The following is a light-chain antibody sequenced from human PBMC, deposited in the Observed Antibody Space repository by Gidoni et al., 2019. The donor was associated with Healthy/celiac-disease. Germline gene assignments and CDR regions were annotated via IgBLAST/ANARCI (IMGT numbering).Light chain of an antibody. CDR2: AAS. J-gene: IGKJ4*01. CDR1: QSISSY. CDR3: QQSYSNPRT. Sequence: IQMPQSPSSLSASGGDRVTITCRASQSISSYLNWYQQKPGKAPKLLIYAASSLQSGVPSRFSGSGSGTDFTLTISSLQPEDFATYYCQQSYSNPRTFGGGTKVEIK. V-gene: IGKV1-39*01.